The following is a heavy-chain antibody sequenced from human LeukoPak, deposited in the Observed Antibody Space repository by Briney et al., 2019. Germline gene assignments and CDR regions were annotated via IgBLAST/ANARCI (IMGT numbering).Heavy chain of an antibody. CDR3: ARQYSGSYYHYYYGMDV. V-gene: IGHV3-33*01. J-gene: IGHJ6*02. CDR1: GFTFSSYG. Sequence: PGRSLRLSCAASGFTFSSYGMHWVRQAPGKGLEWVAVIWYDGSNKYYADSVKGRFTISRDNSKNTLYLQMNSLRAEDTAVYYCARQYSGSYYHYYYGMDVWGQGTTVTGSS. CDR2: IWYDGSNK. D-gene: IGHD1-26*01.